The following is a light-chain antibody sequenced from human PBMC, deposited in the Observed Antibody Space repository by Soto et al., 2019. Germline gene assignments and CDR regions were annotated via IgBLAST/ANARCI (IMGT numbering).Light chain of an antibody. CDR2: EGG. CDR1: NSDVGSYNL. J-gene: IGLJ2*01. Sequence: QYALTQTASESGSPGQSITISCTGTNSDVGSYNLVSWYQHHPGKAPKLLIYEGGNRPSWVSNRFSGSKSGSGASLTISGLQAEDEADYYCCSYAVSSTSVVFGGGTKLTVL. CDR3: CSYAVSSTSVV. V-gene: IGLV2-23*01.